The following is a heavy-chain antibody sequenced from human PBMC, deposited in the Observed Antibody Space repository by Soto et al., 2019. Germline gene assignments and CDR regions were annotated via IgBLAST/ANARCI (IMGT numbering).Heavy chain of an antibody. CDR2: IDLVRSDK. J-gene: IGHJ4*02. V-gene: IGHV3-7*01. CDR3: ASQYDH. Sequence: GGSLRLSCTASGFTFTNYWMSWVRQVAGKGLEWVANIDLVRSDKYYVDSVKGRFTISRDNAKNSLYLQMNSLRAEDTAVYYCASQYDHWGQGILVTVSS. CDR1: GFTFTNYW.